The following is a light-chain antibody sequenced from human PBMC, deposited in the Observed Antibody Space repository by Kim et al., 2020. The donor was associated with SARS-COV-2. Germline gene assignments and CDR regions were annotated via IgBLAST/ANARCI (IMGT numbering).Light chain of an antibody. V-gene: IGLV3-19*01. CDR2: GKN. CDR1: SLRSYY. CDR3: NSRDSNDNVV. J-gene: IGLJ2*01. Sequence: ALGQTARITCQGDSLRSYYATWYLQKPGQAPIPVIYGKNNRPSGIPDRFSGSSSGNTASLTITGTQAGDEADYYCNSRDSNDNVVFGGGTQLTVL.